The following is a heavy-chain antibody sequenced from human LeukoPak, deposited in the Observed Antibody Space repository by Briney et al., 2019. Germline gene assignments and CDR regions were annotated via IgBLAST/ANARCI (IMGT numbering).Heavy chain of an antibody. Sequence: PSKTLSLTCTVSGGSISSGSYYSSWIRQPAGKGLEWIGRIYTSGSTNYNPSLKSRVTISVDTSKNQFSLKLSSVTAADTAVYYCARGRGYGNYYFDYWGQGTLVTVSS. CDR1: GGSISSGSYY. CDR2: IYTSGST. CDR3: ARGRGYGNYYFDY. V-gene: IGHV4-61*02. D-gene: IGHD5-12*01. J-gene: IGHJ4*02.